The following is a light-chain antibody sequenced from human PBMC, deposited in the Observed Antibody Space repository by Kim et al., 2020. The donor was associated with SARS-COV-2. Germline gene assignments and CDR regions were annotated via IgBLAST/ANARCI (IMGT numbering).Light chain of an antibody. Sequence: PGEKATLSCRASQSLSSPYLAWYQQRHGQAPSLLISRASLRATGVPDRFSGSGSGTDFTLTISRVETEDSAMYYCQQYDRPPVTFGPGTKVDIK. CDR2: RAS. V-gene: IGKV3-20*01. CDR3: QQYDRPPVT. CDR1: QSLSSPY. J-gene: IGKJ3*01.